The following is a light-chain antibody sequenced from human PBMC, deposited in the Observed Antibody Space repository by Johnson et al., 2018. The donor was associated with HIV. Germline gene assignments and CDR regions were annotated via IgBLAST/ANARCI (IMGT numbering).Light chain of an antibody. V-gene: IGLV1-51*02. CDR3: GTWDSSLNTFV. CDR2: ENN. CDR1: RSNIGRNY. J-gene: IGLJ1*01. Sequence: QSALTQPPSVSAAPGQKVTIYCSGSRSNIGRNYASWYRQLPGTAPKVLIHENNKRPSGIPDRFSGSKSGTSATLGITGLQTGDEADYYCGTWDSSLNTFVFGTGTRVTV.